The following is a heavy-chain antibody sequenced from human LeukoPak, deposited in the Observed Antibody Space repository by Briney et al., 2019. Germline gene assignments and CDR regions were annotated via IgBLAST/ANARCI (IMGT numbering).Heavy chain of an antibody. V-gene: IGHV5-51*01. CDR1: GYSFTSYW. CDR2: IYPGDSDT. Sequence: GESLKISCKGSGYSFTSYWIGWVRQMPGKGLEWMGIIYPGDSDTRYSPSFQGPVTISADKSIRTAYLQCGRLKASDTAMYFCARHSGRNSTFDSRGQGNLVTVSS. CDR3: ARHSGRNSTFDS. J-gene: IGHJ4*02. D-gene: IGHD4-23*01.